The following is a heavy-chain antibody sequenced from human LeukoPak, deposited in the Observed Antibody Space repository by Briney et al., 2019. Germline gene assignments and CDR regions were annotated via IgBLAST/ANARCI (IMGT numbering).Heavy chain of an antibody. CDR3: AKEILSSSLYLDAFDL. D-gene: IGHD6-13*01. V-gene: IGHV3-23*01. Sequence: PGGSLRLSCAASGFTFRSYAMSWVRQAPGKGLQWVSAISASGDSVNYAVSVKGRFTISRDNSKNMLYLQMNSLRAEDTAIYYCAKEILSSSLYLDAFDLWGQGTVVTVSS. CDR2: ISASGDSV. CDR1: GFTFRSYA. J-gene: IGHJ3*01.